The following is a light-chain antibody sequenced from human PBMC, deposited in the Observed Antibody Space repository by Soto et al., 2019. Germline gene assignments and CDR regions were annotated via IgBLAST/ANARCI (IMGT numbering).Light chain of an antibody. J-gene: IGKJ4*01. CDR2: GAS. CDR3: QQYNSWPLT. V-gene: IGKV3-15*01. CDR1: QSIGSN. Sequence: EIVMTQSPATLSVSPGDTATLFCRASQSIGSNLAWYQQKPGQAPRLLIHGASTRATGVPSRFNGSGSGTEFTLTISSMQSEDFAVYYCQQYNSWPLTFGGGTKVDI.